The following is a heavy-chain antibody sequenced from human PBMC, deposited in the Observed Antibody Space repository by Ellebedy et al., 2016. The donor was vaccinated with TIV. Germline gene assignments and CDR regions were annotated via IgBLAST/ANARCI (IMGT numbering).Heavy chain of an antibody. D-gene: IGHD3-10*01. CDR3: ARVPWGSGAVNWFDP. CDR2: IKADGSEE. Sequence: PGGSLRLSCAASGFTFRSYWMSWVRQAPGKGLEWVANIKADGSEEYYVDSVKGRFTISRDNAKNSLYLQMNSLRAEDTAVYYCARVPWGSGAVNWFDPWGQGTLVTVSS. J-gene: IGHJ5*02. V-gene: IGHV3-7*01. CDR1: GFTFRSYW.